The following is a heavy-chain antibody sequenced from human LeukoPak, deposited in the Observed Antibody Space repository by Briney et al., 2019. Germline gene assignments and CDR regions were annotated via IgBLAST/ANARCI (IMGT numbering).Heavy chain of an antibody. D-gene: IGHD4-11*01. V-gene: IGHV1-2*02. Sequence: ASVKVSCKASGYTFTGYYMHWVRQAPGQGLAGMGWINPNSGGTNYAQKFQGRVTMTRDTSISTAYMELSRLRSDDTAVYYCARDWTEDYSKSYYYSYMDVWGKGTTVTVSS. CDR3: ARDWTEDYSKSYYYSYMDV. CDR2: INPNSGGT. J-gene: IGHJ6*03. CDR1: GYTFTGYY.